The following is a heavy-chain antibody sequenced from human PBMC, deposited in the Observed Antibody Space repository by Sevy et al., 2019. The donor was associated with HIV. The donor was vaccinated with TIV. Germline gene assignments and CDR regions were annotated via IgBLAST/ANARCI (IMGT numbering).Heavy chain of an antibody. V-gene: IGHV3-21*01. CDR2: ISSSSSYI. CDR3: ARGGHDYGDYVMGDWFDP. CDR1: GFTFSSYS. J-gene: IGHJ5*02. Sequence: GGSLRLSCAASGFTFSSYSMNWVRQAPGKGLEWVSSISSSSSYIYYADSVKGRSTISRDNAKNSLYLQMNSLRAEDTAVYYCARGGHDYGDYVMGDWFDPWGQGTLVTVSS. D-gene: IGHD4-17*01.